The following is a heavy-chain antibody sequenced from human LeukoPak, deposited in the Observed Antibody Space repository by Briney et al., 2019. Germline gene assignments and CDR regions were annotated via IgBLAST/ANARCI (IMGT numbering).Heavy chain of an antibody. D-gene: IGHD6-19*01. J-gene: IGHJ4*02. V-gene: IGHV3-64*01. Sequence: GGSLRLSCAASGFTFSSYAMHWVRRAPGKGLEYVSAISSNGGSTYYANSVKGRFTISRDNSKHTLYLQMGSLRAEDMAVYYCAFDSSGWYGSFDYWGQGTLVTVSS. CDR3: AFDSSGWYGSFDY. CDR2: ISSNGGST. CDR1: GFTFSSYA.